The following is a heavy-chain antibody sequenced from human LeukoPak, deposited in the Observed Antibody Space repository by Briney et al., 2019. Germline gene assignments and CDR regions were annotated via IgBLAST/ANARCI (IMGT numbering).Heavy chain of an antibody. CDR1: GFTFSSYA. Sequence: PGGSLTLSCAASGFTFSSYAMSWVRQAPGKGLEWVSAISGSGGSTYYADSVKGRFTISRDNSENTLYLQMNSLRAEDTAVYYCAKGHYDNSGYYYERDAFDIWGQGTMVTVSS. CDR2: ISGSGGST. V-gene: IGHV3-23*01. J-gene: IGHJ3*02. CDR3: AKGHYDNSGYYYERDAFDI. D-gene: IGHD3-22*01.